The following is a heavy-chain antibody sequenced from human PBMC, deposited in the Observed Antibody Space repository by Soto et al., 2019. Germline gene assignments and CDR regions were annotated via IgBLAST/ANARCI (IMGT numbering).Heavy chain of an antibody. CDR2: ISFDESSK. J-gene: IGHJ4*02. CDR1: GFTFSTYT. V-gene: IGHV3-30-3*01. CDR3: ARDFSTTAPFDY. D-gene: IGHD4-17*01. Sequence: QVQLVESGGGVVQPGGSLRLSCAASGFTFSTYTLHWVRQAPGKGLEWVAVISFDESSKFYADSVKGRFTISRDNSKNTLYLQMNSLIAEDTAVYYCARDFSTTAPFDYWGQGTLVTVSS.